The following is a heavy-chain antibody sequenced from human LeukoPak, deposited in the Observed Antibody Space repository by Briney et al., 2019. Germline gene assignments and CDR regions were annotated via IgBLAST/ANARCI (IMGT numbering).Heavy chain of an antibody. V-gene: IGHV1-8*01. CDR3: ARGAAPDYYGSGSSHNWFDP. CDR1: GYTFTSYD. Sequence: ASVKVSCKASGYTFTSYDINWVRQATGQGLEWMGWMNPNSGNTGYAQKFQGRVTMTRNTSISTAYMELSSLRSEDTAVCYCARGAAPDYYGSGSSHNWFDPWGQGTLVTVSS. D-gene: IGHD3-10*01. CDR2: MNPNSGNT. J-gene: IGHJ5*02.